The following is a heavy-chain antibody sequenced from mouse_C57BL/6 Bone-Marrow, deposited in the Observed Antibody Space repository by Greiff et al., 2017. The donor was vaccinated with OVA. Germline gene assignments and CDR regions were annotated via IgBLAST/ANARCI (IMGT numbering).Heavy chain of an antibody. CDR3: ARGMGFDY. Sequence: EVQLVESGPGLVKPFQSLSLTCSATGYSITSGYYWNWIRQLPGNILEWLGYISYDGSHNYNPSLKNRISITRDTSKDQFFLKLNSVTTEDTATYCCARGMGFDYWGQGTTLTVSS. V-gene: IGHV3-6*01. CDR1: GYSITSGYY. J-gene: IGHJ2*01. CDR2: ISYDGSH. D-gene: IGHD2-3*01.